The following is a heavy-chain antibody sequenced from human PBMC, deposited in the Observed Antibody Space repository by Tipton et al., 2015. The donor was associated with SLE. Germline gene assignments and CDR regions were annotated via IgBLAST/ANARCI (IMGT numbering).Heavy chain of an antibody. V-gene: IGHV4-61*02. CDR2: IYTRGST. CDR1: GGSISSGSYY. D-gene: IGHD3-10*01. J-gene: IGHJ5*02. Sequence: TLSLTCTVSGGSISSGSYYWSWIRQSAGEGLEWIGRIYTRGSTNYNLSLKSRVAISLDTSKNQISLKLSSVTATDTALYYCARATGSGTFTRFDPWGQGTLVTVSS. CDR3: ARATGSGTFTRFDP.